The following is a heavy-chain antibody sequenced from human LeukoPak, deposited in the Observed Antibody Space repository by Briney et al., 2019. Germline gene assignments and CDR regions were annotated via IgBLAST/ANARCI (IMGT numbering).Heavy chain of an antibody. CDR3: ARGYSYDSSGLPSPYYFDY. Sequence: GASVKVSCKASGGTFSNYAISWVRQAPGQGLEWMGGIIPIFGTANYAQKFQGRVTITADESTSTAYMELSSLRSEDTAVYYCARGYSYDSSGLPSPYYFDYWGQGTLVTVSS. V-gene: IGHV1-69*01. CDR1: GGTFSNYA. J-gene: IGHJ4*02. CDR2: IIPIFGTA. D-gene: IGHD3-22*01.